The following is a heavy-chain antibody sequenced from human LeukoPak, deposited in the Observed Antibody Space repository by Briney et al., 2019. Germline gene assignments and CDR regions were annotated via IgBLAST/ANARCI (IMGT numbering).Heavy chain of an antibody. CDR3: AKTIATAGYYFDY. Sequence: GGSLRLSCAAPGFTFSNYAMSWVRQAPGKGLEWVSDISGSGGSTYYADSVKGRFTISRDNSKNTLNLQMNSLRAEDTAVYFCAKTIATAGYYFDYWGQGTLVTVSS. D-gene: IGHD6-13*01. CDR1: GFTFSNYA. V-gene: IGHV3-23*01. CDR2: ISGSGGST. J-gene: IGHJ4*02.